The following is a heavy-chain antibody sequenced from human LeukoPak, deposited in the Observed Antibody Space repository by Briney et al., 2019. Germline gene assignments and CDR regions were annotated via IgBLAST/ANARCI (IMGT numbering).Heavy chain of an antibody. V-gene: IGHV3-23*01. Sequence: GGSLRLSCAASGFTFSSYSMSWVRQAPGKGLEWVSVISGSGGATYYADSVKGRFTISRDNSKHIIYLQMNSLRAEHMALYYCASDRIAGVNDPTFSRWGQQTLVTV. D-gene: IGHD3-10*01. CDR2: ISGSGGAT. J-gene: IGHJ4*01. CDR1: GFTFSSYS. CDR3: ASDRIAGVNDPTFSR.